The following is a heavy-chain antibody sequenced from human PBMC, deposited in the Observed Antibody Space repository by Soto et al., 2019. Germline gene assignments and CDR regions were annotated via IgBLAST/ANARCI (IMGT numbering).Heavy chain of an antibody. CDR2: IRSTGTYT. V-gene: IGHV3-11*05. Sequence: QVQLVESGGGLVKPGGSLRLSCAASGFTFSDYYMTWIRQAPGKGLEWVSYIRSTGTYTNYADSVRGRFTISRDNAKKSLYLQMNSRTADARALYYCARDSTGWRAVYDSWGQGTVVTVSS. CDR1: GFTFSDYY. D-gene: IGHD2-8*01. CDR3: ARDSTGWRAVYDS. J-gene: IGHJ4*02.